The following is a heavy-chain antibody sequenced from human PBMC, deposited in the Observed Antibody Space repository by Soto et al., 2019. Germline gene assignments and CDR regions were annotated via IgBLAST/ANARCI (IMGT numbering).Heavy chain of an antibody. CDR1: GGSISSGGYS. CDR2: IYHSGST. CDR3: ARTTMKWIRYYGMDV. J-gene: IGHJ6*02. V-gene: IGHV4-30-2*01. Sequence: PSETLSLTCAVSGGSISSGGYSWSWIRQPPGKGLEWIGYIYHSGSTYYNPSLKSRLSMSLDASKNQFSLNLTSVTAADTAVYYCARTTMKWIRYYGMDVWRQGTTVTSP. D-gene: IGHD4-4*01.